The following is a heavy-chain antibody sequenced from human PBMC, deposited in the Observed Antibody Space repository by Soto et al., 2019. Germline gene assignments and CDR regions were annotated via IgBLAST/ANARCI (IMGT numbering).Heavy chain of an antibody. Sequence: EVQLVESGGGLVQPGGSLRLSCAASGFTFRSYWMHWVRQAPGKGLVWVSRINSDGSSTNYADSVKGRFTISRDNAKNTLYLQMSSLRAEDTAVYYCAFKQSSSWAYYYYYMDVWGKGTTVTVSS. CDR1: GFTFRSYW. J-gene: IGHJ6*03. CDR3: AFKQSSSWAYYYYYMDV. D-gene: IGHD6-13*01. CDR2: INSDGSST. V-gene: IGHV3-74*01.